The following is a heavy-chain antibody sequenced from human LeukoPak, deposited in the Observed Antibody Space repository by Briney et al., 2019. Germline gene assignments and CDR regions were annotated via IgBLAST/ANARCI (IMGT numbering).Heavy chain of an antibody. Sequence: SETLSLTCTVSGGSVSNYYWGWIRQPPGKGLEWIGSIYYSGSTYYNPSLKSRVTISVDTSKNQFSLKLSSVPAADTAVYYCARRGSSGYIISVSFDYWGQGTLVTVSS. D-gene: IGHD3-22*01. CDR1: GGSVSNYY. CDR3: ARRGSSGYIISVSFDY. J-gene: IGHJ4*02. V-gene: IGHV4-39*01. CDR2: IYYSGST.